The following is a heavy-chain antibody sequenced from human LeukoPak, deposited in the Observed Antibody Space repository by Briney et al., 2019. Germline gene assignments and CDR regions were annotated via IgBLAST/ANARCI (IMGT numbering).Heavy chain of an antibody. D-gene: IGHD3-3*01. J-gene: IGHJ6*03. CDR3: ARSLFRFLEWSYRSYYYYYMDV. CDR1: GGTFSSYA. Sequence: SVKVSCKASGGTFSSYAISCVRQAPGQGLEWMGGIIPIFGTVNYAQKFQGRVTITADKSTSTAYMELSSLRSEDTAVYYCARSLFRFLEWSYRSYYYYYMDVWGKGTTVTVSS. CDR2: IIPIFGTV. V-gene: IGHV1-69*06.